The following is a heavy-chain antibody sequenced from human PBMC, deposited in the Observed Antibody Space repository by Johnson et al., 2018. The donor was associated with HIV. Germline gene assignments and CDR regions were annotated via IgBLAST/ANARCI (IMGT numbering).Heavy chain of an antibody. V-gene: IGHV3-30-3*01. CDR3: ARDDAFDI. CDR1: GFAFSTYA. Sequence: QVQLVESGGGVVQAGRSLRVSCTASGFAFSTYAMHWVRQAPGQGLEWVVVISYDGNMSYYADSVKARFPISRDNSKNILYLEVNSLRAEDTAVYYCARDDAFDIWGQVTMVTVSS. J-gene: IGHJ3*02. CDR2: ISYDGNMS.